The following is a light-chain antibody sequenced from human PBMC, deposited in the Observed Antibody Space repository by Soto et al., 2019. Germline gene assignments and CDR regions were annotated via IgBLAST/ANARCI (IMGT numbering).Light chain of an antibody. CDR1: QGIRNY. Sequence: DIQMTQSPSSLSASVGDRVTITCRASQGIRNYLAWYQQKPGKVPKVLIYAVSTLHSGVPSRFSGSGSGTDFTLTISSLQPEDVATYYCQKYDTAPWTFGQGTKVEI. CDR3: QKYDTAPWT. J-gene: IGKJ1*01. V-gene: IGKV1-27*01. CDR2: AVS.